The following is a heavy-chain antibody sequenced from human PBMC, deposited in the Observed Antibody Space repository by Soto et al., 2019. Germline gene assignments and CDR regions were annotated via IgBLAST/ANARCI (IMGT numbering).Heavy chain of an antibody. Sequence: ASVKVSCKASGYTFTGYYMHWVRQAPGQGLEWMGWINPNSGGTNYAQKFQGWVTMTRDTSISTAYMELSRLRSDDTAVYYGAREIEGGDISLAAAGTRIFDYWGQGTLVTVSS. CDR2: INPNSGGT. D-gene: IGHD6-13*01. CDR3: AREIEGGDISLAAAGTRIFDY. V-gene: IGHV1-2*04. CDR1: GYTFTGYY. J-gene: IGHJ4*02.